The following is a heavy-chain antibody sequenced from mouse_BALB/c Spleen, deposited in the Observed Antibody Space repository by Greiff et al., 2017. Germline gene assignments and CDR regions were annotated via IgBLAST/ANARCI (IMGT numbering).Heavy chain of an antibody. D-gene: IGHD2-14*01. CDR2: ISYSGST. V-gene: IGHV3-8*02. Sequence: VQLMESGPSLVKPSQTLSLTCAVTGDSITSGYWNWIRKFPGNKLEYMGYISYSGSTYYNPSLKSRISITRDTSKNQYYLLLNSVTTEDTATYCCARSSRYDGAWFAYWGQGTLVTVSA. J-gene: IGHJ3*01. CDR1: GDSITSGY. CDR3: ARSSRYDGAWFAY.